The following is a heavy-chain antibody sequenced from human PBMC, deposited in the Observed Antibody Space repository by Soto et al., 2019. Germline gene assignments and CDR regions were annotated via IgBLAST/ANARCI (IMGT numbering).Heavy chain of an antibody. CDR3: ARAVAVAADFDY. J-gene: IGHJ4*02. CDR2: ISAYNGNT. V-gene: IGHV1-18*01. Sequence: ASVKVSCKASGGTFTSYGISWVRQAPGQGLEWMGWISAYNGNTNYAQKLQGRVTITRDTSASTAYMELSSLRSEDTAVYYCARAVAVAADFDYWGQGTLVTVSS. D-gene: IGHD6-19*01. CDR1: GGTFTSYG.